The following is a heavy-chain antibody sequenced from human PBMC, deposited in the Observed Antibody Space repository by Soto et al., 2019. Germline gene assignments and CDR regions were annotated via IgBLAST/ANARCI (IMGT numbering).Heavy chain of an antibody. D-gene: IGHD2-15*01. V-gene: IGHV3-33*01. J-gene: IGHJ6*02. CDR1: GFTFSSYG. CDR3: ARDRISPYYYYGMDV. CDR2: IWYDGSNK. Sequence: ESGGGVVQPGRSLRLSCAASGFTFSSYGMHWVRQAPGKGLEGVAVIWYDGSNKYYADSVKGRFTISRDNSKNTLYLQMNSLRAEDTAVYYCARDRISPYYYYGMDVWGQGTTVTVSS.